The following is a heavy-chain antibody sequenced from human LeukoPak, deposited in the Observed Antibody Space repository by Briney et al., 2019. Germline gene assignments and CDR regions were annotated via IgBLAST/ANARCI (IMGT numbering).Heavy chain of an antibody. D-gene: IGHD2-2*01. J-gene: IGHJ4*02. CDR2: ISGSGGRT. Sequence: GGSLRLSCAASGFTFSSYAMSWVRQATGKGLVGVSAISGSGGRTYYADSVKGRFTISGDNSKNTLYLQMNSLRAEDTAVYYCAKVAKYCSSTSCLKGFDYWGQGTLVTVSS. CDR3: AKVAKYCSSTSCLKGFDY. CDR1: GFTFSSYA. V-gene: IGHV3-23*01.